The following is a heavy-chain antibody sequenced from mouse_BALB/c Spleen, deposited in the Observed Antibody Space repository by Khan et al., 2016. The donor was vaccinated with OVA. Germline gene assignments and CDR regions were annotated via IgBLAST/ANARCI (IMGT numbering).Heavy chain of an antibody. D-gene: IGHD1-1*01. CDR1: GYTFINYW. J-gene: IGHJ2*01. V-gene: IGHV1-4*02. CDR2: IYPSTGYT. CDR3: ARRGLRWDFDY. Sequence: QVQLKQSGAELATPGASVKMSCKASGYTFINYWILWVKQRPGQGLEWIGYIYPSTGYTDYNQNFKDKATLTADKSSSTAYMQLSSLTSEDSAVYYCARRGLRWDFDYWGQGTTLTVSS.